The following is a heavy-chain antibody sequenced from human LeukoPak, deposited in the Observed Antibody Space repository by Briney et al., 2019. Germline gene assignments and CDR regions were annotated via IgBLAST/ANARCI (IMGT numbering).Heavy chain of an antibody. CDR3: ARDSKIAAAHY. V-gene: IGHV3-23*01. J-gene: IGHJ4*02. CDR2: ISGSGGTT. Sequence: GGSLRLSCAASGFTFSNYAMSWVRQAPGKGLEWVSAISGSGGTTYYADSVKGRFTISRDNSKNTLYLQMNSLRAEDTAVYYCARDSKIAAAHYWGQGTLVTVSS. CDR1: GFTFSNYA. D-gene: IGHD6-13*01.